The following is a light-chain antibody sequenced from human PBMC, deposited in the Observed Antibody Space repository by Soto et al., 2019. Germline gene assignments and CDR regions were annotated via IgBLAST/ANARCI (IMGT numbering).Light chain of an antibody. CDR1: SSYVGGYNY. CDR2: EVS. CDR3: SSYAGSNNFV. Sequence: QSVLTQPPSASRSPGQSVTISCTGTSSYVGGYNYVSWYQQHPGKAPKLMLYEVSKRPSGVPDRFSGSKSGNTASLTVSGLQAEDEADYYCSSYAGSNNFVFGTGTKLTVL. V-gene: IGLV2-8*01. J-gene: IGLJ1*01.